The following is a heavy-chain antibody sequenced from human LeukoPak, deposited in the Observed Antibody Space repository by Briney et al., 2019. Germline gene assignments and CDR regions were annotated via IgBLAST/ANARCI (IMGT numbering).Heavy chain of an antibody. CDR2: MSYDGGHR. Sequence: GGSLRLSCEASGFTFSNYGIHCVRQAPGKGLEWVAGMSYDGGHRYYRDSVKGRFTISRDNSKDTVYVEMNSLRPEDTALYYCAKGCSSTSCAIEFDSWGQGTLVTVSS. CDR3: AKGCSSTSCAIEFDS. J-gene: IGHJ4*02. V-gene: IGHV3-30*18. D-gene: IGHD2-2*01. CDR1: GFTFSNYG.